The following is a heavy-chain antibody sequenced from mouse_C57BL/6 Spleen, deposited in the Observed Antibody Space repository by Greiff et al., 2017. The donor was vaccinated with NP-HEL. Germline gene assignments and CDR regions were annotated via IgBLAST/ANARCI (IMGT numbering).Heavy chain of an antibody. CDR3: ARRNPYYGSSYGY. V-gene: IGHV1-78*01. J-gene: IGHJ2*01. CDR1: GYTFTDHP. Sequence: VQLQQSDAELVKPGASVKISCKVSGYTFTDHPIHWMKQRPEQGLEWIGYIYPRDGSTKYNEKFKGKATLTADKSSSTAYMQLNSLTSEDSAVYFCARRNPYYGSSYGYWGQGTTLTVSS. D-gene: IGHD1-1*01. CDR2: IYPRDGST.